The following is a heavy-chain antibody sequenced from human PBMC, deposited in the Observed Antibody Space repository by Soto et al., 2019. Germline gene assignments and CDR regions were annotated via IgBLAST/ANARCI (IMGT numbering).Heavy chain of an antibody. CDR3: ARGFAYYYYGDDAVGY. J-gene: IGHJ4*01. Sequence: PSETLSLTCAVYGGSFSGYYWSWIRQPPGKGLEWIGEINHSGSTNYNPSLKSRVTISVDTSKNQFSLKLSSVTAADTAVYYCARGFAYYYYGDDAVGYWGQGTLVTVSS. CDR1: GGSFSGYY. CDR2: INHSGST. V-gene: IGHV4-34*01. D-gene: IGHD4-17*01.